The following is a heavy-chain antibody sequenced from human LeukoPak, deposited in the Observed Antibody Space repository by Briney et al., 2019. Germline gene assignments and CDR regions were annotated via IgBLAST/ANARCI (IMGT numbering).Heavy chain of an antibody. D-gene: IGHD1-26*01. CDR2: IKQDGSEK. CDR1: GFTFSSYW. Sequence: GGSLRLSCAASGFTFSSYWMSWVRQAPGKGLEWVANIKQDGSEKYYVDSVKGRSTISRDNAKNSVYLHMNSLRAEDTAVYYCARGTYSGSYPLFYYYYMDVWGKGTTVTISS. CDR3: ARGTYSGSYPLFYYYYMDV. J-gene: IGHJ6*03. V-gene: IGHV3-7*01.